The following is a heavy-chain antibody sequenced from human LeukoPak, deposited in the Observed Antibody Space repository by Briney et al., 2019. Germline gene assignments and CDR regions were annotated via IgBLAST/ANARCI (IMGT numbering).Heavy chain of an antibody. D-gene: IGHD3-22*01. CDR2: INPNSGGT. J-gene: IGHJ6*03. CDR3: ARGGRAHYYDSSGYYSGKGYMDV. V-gene: IGHV1-2*02. CDR1: GYTFTGYY. Sequence: ASVKVSCKASGYTFTGYYMHWVRQAPGQGLEWMGWINPNSGGTNCAQKFQGRVTMTRDTSISTAYIELNRLRSDDTAVYYCARGGRAHYYDSSGYYSGKGYMDVWGKGTTVTVSS.